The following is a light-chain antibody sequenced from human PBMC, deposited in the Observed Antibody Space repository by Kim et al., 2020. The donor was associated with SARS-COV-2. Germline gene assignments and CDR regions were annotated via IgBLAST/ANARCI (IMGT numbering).Light chain of an antibody. CDR1: NIGSKN. Sequence: SVALGQTARITCGGNNIGSKNVHWYQQKPGQAPVLVIYRDSNRPSGIPERFSGSNSGNTATLTISRAQAGDEADYYCQVWDSSTEVFGGGTQLIVL. V-gene: IGLV3-9*01. CDR2: RDS. J-gene: IGLJ2*01. CDR3: QVWDSSTEV.